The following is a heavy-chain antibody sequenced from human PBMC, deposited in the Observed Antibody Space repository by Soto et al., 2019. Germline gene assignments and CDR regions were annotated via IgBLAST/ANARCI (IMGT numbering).Heavy chain of an antibody. J-gene: IGHJ6*03. CDR3: ARGGNSIAADYNYLNV. D-gene: IGHD3-16*01. CDR1: GFTLSRYA. CDR2: ISGSGRDS. Sequence: EVQLLESGGGLVQPGGSLRLSCTASGFTLSRYAMNWVRQAPGKGLEWVAGISGSGRDSYYADSLKGHFTISRDNSINSLDPRLGSLPAGESAVYLLARGGNSIAADYNYLNVWGKGTSGSVSS. V-gene: IGHV3-23*01.